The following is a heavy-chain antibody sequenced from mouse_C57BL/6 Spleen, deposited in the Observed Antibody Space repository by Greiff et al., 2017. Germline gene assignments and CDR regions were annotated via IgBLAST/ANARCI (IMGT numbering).Heavy chain of an antibody. D-gene: IGHD1-1*01. J-gene: IGHJ4*01. V-gene: IGHV1-82*01. Sequence: QFQLQQSGPELVKPGASVTISCKASGYAFSSSWMNWVKQRPGKGLEWIGRIYPGDGDTNYNGKFKGKATLTADKSSSTAYMQLSSLTSEDSAVYFCARAKNTVVANNAMDYWGQGTSVTVSS. CDR2: IYPGDGDT. CDR3: ARAKNTVVANNAMDY. CDR1: GYAFSSSW.